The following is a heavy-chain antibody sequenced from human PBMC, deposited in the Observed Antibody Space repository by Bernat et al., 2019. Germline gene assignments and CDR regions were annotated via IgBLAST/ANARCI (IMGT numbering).Heavy chain of an antibody. D-gene: IGHD3-3*01. J-gene: IGHJ4*02. CDR1: VGSISSSSYY. CDR3: ARGNDFWSGYYGGYYFDY. V-gene: IGHV4-39*01. Sequence: QLQLQESGPGLVKPSETLSLTCTVSVGSISSSSYYWGWIRQPPGKGLEWIGSIYYSGSTYYNPSLKSRVTISVDTSKNQFSLKLSSVTAADTAVYYCARGNDFWSGYYGGYYFDYWGQGTLVTVSS. CDR2: IYYSGST.